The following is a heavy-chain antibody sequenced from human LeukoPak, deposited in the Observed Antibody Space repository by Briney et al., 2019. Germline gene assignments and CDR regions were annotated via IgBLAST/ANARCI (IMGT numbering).Heavy chain of an antibody. V-gene: IGHV4-59*08. CDR1: GGSMTYDY. Sequence: SETLSLTCTVSGGSMTYDYWSWIRQTPGMRLEWLGYIYTTGSTRYNPSLKSRVTMSLDTSKNQFSLRLRSVTAADTAVYYCARHFRRDYSASGASQYYHYIDVWGKGTTVTVPS. CDR2: IYTTGST. J-gene: IGHJ6*03. D-gene: IGHD3-10*01. CDR3: ARHFRRDYSASGASQYYHYIDV.